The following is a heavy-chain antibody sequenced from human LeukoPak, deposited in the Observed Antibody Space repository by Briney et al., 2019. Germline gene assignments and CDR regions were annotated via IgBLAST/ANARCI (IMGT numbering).Heavy chain of an antibody. J-gene: IGHJ4*02. D-gene: IGHD6-13*01. CDR3: ARSTRAAAEVDY. CDR1: AVSITTYY. V-gene: IGHV4-59*01. CDR2: IYYSGST. Sequence: PSETLSLTCSVSAVSITTYYWSWIRQPPGKGLEWIGYIYYSGSTNYNPSLKSRVTISVDTSKNQFSLKLSSVTAADTAVYYCARSTRAAAEVDYWGQGTLVTVSS.